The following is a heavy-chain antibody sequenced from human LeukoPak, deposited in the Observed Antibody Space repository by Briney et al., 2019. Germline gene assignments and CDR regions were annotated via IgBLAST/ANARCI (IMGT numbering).Heavy chain of an antibody. Sequence: SETLSLTCTVSGGSISSYYWSWIRQPPGKGLEWIGYIYYSGSTNYNPSLKSRVTISVDTSKNQFSLKLSSATAADTAVYYCARGDSYGYTYYFDYWGQGTLVTVSS. V-gene: IGHV4-59*01. CDR1: GGSISSYY. J-gene: IGHJ4*02. CDR3: ARGDSYGYTYYFDY. D-gene: IGHD5-18*01. CDR2: IYYSGST.